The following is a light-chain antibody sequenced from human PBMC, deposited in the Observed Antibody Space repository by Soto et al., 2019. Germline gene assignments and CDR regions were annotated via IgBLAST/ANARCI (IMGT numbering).Light chain of an antibody. J-gene: IGKJ4*01. CDR2: KAS. CDR3: QQYNSYPLT. V-gene: IGKV1-5*03. Sequence: DIQMTQSPSTLSVSIGERVTITCRASQSISSSLAWYQQKPGKAPKLLIYKASTLESGVPSRFSGSGSGTEFTLTINSLQPDDFATYYCQQYNSYPLTFGGGTKVEIK. CDR1: QSISSS.